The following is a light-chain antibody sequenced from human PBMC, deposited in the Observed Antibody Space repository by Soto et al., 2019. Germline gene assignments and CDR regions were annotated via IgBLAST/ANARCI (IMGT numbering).Light chain of an antibody. V-gene: IGLV2-14*03. CDR1: SSDVGGYNY. CDR2: DVS. J-gene: IGLJ1*01. Sequence: QSVLAQAASMAGSQGQAVAVSCTETSSDVGGYNYVSWYQQHPGKAPKLMIYDVSNRPSGISNRFSGSKSGNTASLTISGLQAEDEADYYCSSYTTISTRVFGTGTKVTVL. CDR3: SSYTTISTRV.